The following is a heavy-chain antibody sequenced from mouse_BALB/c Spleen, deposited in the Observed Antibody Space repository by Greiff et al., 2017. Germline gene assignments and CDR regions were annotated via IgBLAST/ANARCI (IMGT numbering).Heavy chain of an antibody. CDR3: ARSRYGSSYFYAMDY. CDR2: ILPGSGST. D-gene: IGHD1-1*01. J-gene: IGHJ4*01. CDR1: GYTFSSYW. Sequence: VKLVESGAELMKPGASVKISCKATGYTFSSYWIEWVKQRPGHGLEWIGEILPGSGSTNYNEKFKGKATFTADTSSNTAYMQLSSLTSEDSAVYYCARSRYGSSYFYAMDYWGQGTSVTVSS. V-gene: IGHV1-9*01.